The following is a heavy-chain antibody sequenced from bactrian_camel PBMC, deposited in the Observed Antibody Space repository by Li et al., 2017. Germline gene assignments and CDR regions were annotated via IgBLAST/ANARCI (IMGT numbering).Heavy chain of an antibody. Sequence: HVQLVESGGGSAQAGGSLRLSCAASGYTYNRNCMAWFRQAPGKEREGVATIDKDGKTTYAESVKGRFTISRDNAQNKAYLYLQMNDLKFEDTAMYYCAAPEMGWAELWSPSDFDYLGHGTQVTVS. V-gene: IGHV3S53*01. CDR2: IDKDGKT. J-gene: IGHJ6*01. D-gene: IGHD5*01. CDR1: GYTYNRNC. CDR3: AAPEMGWAELWSPSDFDY.